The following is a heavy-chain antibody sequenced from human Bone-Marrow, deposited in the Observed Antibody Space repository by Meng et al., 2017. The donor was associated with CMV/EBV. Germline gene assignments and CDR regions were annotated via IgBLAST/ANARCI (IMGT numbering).Heavy chain of an antibody. J-gene: IGHJ1*01. Sequence: GGSLRLSCAASGFTFSSYAMHWVRQAPGKGLEWVAVISYDESNKYYADSVKGRFTISRDNSKNTLYLQMNSLRAEDTAVYYCASRSGYCSSTSCSKRAEYFQHWGQGTLVTVSS. CDR1: GFTFSSYA. D-gene: IGHD2-2*01. CDR3: ASRSGYCSSTSCSKRAEYFQH. V-gene: IGHV3-30-3*01. CDR2: ISYDESNK.